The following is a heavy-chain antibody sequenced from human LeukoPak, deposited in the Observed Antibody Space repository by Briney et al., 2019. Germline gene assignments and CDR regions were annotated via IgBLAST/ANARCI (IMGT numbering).Heavy chain of an antibody. J-gene: IGHJ4*02. V-gene: IGHV3-30-3*01. D-gene: IGHD3-10*01. CDR2: ISYDGSNK. CDR1: GFTFSSYA. CDR3: ARDRITMVRGVTDY. Sequence: PGGSLRLSCAASGFTFSSYAMHWVRQAPGKGLEWVAVISYDGSNKYYADSVKGRFTISRDNSKNTLYLQMNSLRAEDTAVYYCARDRITMVRGVTDYWGQGTLVTVSS.